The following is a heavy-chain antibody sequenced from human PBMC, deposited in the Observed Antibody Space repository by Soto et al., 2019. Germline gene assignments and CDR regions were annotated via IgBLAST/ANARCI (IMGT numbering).Heavy chain of an antibody. Sequence: SVKVSCKASGGTFSSYAISWVRQAPGQGLEWMGGIIPIFGTANYAQKFQGRVTITADESTSTAYMELSSLRSEDTAVYYCARDGGIAVAENYYYYYGMDVWGQGTTVTV. J-gene: IGHJ6*02. CDR2: IIPIFGTA. V-gene: IGHV1-69*13. CDR1: GGTFSSYA. CDR3: ARDGGIAVAENYYYYYGMDV. D-gene: IGHD6-19*01.